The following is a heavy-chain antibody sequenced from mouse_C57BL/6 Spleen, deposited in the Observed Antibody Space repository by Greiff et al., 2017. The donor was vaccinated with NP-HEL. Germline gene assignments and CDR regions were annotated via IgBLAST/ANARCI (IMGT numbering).Heavy chain of an antibody. J-gene: IGHJ2*01. D-gene: IGHD1-1*01. CDR3: AKSTTVVATNYFDY. CDR1: GYTFTSYW. Sequence: VQLQQSGAELAKPGASVKLSCKASGYTFTSYWMHWVKQRPGQGLAWIGYINTSSGYTKYNQKFKDKATLNADKFSSTAYMTLSSLTYEDSAVYYCAKSTTVVATNYFDYWGQGTTLTVSS. CDR2: INTSSGYT. V-gene: IGHV1-7*01.